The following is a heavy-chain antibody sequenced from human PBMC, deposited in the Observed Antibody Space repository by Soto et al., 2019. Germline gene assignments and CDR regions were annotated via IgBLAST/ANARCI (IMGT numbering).Heavy chain of an antibody. J-gene: IGHJ3*02. CDR2: IYYSGTT. CDR1: GGSISTGDNY. CDR3: ARYYGGKSDAFDI. D-gene: IGHD3-10*01. Sequence: LSLTCIVSGGSISTGDNYWSWIRQPPGKGLEWIGYIYYSGTTYYNPSLKSRATISADTSKNQLSLKLSSVTAADTAVYYCARYYGGKSDAFDIWGQGTTVTVS. V-gene: IGHV4-30-4*01.